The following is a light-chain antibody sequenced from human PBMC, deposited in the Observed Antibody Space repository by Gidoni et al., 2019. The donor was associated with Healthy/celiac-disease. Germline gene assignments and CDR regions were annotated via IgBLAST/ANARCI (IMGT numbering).Light chain of an antibody. Sequence: VMTHSPPTLSVSPGERATLSSRASQSVSSNLAWYQQKPGQAPRLLIYGASTRATGIPARFSGSGSGTEFTLTISSLQSEDFAVYYCQQYNNWPPLTFXGXTKVEIK. V-gene: IGKV3-15*01. CDR2: GAS. CDR3: QQYNNWPPLT. J-gene: IGKJ4*01. CDR1: QSVSSN.